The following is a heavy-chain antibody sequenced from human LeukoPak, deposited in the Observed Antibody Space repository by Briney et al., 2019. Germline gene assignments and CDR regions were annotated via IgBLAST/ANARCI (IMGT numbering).Heavy chain of an antibody. CDR3: AKDIAVTGTGARFDY. Sequence: GGSLRLSCAASGFTFSTYVMSWVRQAPGKGLEWVSAISGSGGSTYYADSVKGRFTISRDNSKSTLYLQMNSLRAEDTAVYYCAKDIAVTGTGARFDYWGQGTLVTVSS. CDR1: GFTFSTYV. D-gene: IGHD6-19*01. CDR2: ISGSGGST. V-gene: IGHV3-23*01. J-gene: IGHJ4*02.